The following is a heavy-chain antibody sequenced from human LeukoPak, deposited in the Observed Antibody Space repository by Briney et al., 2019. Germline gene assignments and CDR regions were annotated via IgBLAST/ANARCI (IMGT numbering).Heavy chain of an antibody. CDR1: GGTFSSYT. D-gene: IGHD1-14*01. V-gene: IGHV1-69*02. J-gene: IGHJ2*01. CDR2: IIPMLGIA. CDR3: ARGRTPIGAFDL. Sequence: SVKVSCTASGGTFSSYTISWVRQAPGQGLEWMGRIIPMLGIANYAQKFQGRVTITADKSTSTAYMELSSLRSEDTAVYYCARGRTPIGAFDLWGRGTLVTVSS.